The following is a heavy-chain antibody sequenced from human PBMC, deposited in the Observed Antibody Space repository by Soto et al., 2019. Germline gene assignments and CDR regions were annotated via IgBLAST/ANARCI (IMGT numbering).Heavy chain of an antibody. Sequence: QPPGKGLEWIGEINHSGSTNYNPSLKSRVTISVDTSKNQFSLKLSSVTAADTPVYYCAFLWLVHFDSWCQGTLVTVSS. CDR3: AFLWLVHFDS. V-gene: IGHV4-34*01. D-gene: IGHD6-19*01. CDR2: INHSGST. J-gene: IGHJ4*02.